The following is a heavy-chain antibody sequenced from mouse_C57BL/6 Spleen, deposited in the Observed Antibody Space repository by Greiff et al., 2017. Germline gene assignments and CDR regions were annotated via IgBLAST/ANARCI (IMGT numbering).Heavy chain of an antibody. CDR3: ARGYYGSSPHYFDY. Sequence: QVQLQQPGAELVKPGASVKLSCKASGYTFTSYWMQWVKQRPGQGLEWIGEIDPSDSYTNYNQKFKGKATLTVDTSSSTAYMQISSLTSEDSAVYYCARGYYGSSPHYFDYWCQGTTLTVSS. CDR2: IDPSDSYT. CDR1: GYTFTSYW. V-gene: IGHV1-50*01. D-gene: IGHD1-1*01. J-gene: IGHJ2*01.